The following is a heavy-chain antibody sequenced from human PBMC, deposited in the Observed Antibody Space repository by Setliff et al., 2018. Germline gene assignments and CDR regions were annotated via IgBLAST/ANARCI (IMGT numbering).Heavy chain of an antibody. Sequence: RTGGSLRLSCAASGFTFDDYGMSWVRQAPGKGLEWVSGINWNGGSTGYADSVKGRSTISRDNAKNSLYLQMNSLRAEDTALYYCARDLLEDRVRAAAGPFDAFDIWGQGTMVTVSS. CDR3: ARDLLEDRVRAAAGPFDAFDI. J-gene: IGHJ3*02. CDR2: INWNGGST. D-gene: IGHD6-13*01. CDR1: GFTFDDYG. V-gene: IGHV3-20*04.